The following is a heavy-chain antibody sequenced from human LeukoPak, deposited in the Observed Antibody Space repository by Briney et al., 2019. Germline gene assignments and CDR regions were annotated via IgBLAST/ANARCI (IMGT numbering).Heavy chain of an antibody. Sequence: GGSLRLSCAASGFTFSSYGMHWVRQAPGKGLEWVAVIWYDGSNKYYADSVKGRFTISRDNSKNTLYLQMNSLRAEDTAVYYCARADIVVVPAALDYWGQGTLVTVSS. CDR2: IWYDGSNK. D-gene: IGHD2-2*01. J-gene: IGHJ4*02. CDR3: ARADIVVVPAALDY. CDR1: GFTFSSYG. V-gene: IGHV3-33*01.